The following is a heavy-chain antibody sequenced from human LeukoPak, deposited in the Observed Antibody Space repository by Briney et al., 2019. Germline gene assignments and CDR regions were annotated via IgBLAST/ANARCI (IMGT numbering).Heavy chain of an antibody. Sequence: SETLSLTCAVYGGSFSGYYWSWIRQPPGTGLEWIGEINHSGSTKYNPSLKSRVTISVDTSKNQFSLKLSSVTAADTAVYYCARGLVFSGSGSYGFDYWGQGTLVTVSS. CDR2: INHSGST. V-gene: IGHV4-34*01. CDR3: ARGLVFSGSGSYGFDY. CDR1: GGSFSGYY. J-gene: IGHJ4*02. D-gene: IGHD3-10*01.